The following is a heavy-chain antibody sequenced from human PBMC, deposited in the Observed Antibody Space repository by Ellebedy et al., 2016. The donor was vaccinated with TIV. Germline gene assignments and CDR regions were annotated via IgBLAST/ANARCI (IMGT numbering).Heavy chain of an antibody. CDR1: GFTFSSYW. D-gene: IGHD2-15*01. Sequence: GGSLRLSXAASGFTFSSYWMSWVRQAPGKGLEWVANIKQDGSEKYYADSVKGRFTISRDNSKNTLYLQMNSLRAEDTAVYYCNTDGRSGSRYWHYGMDVWGQGTTVIVSS. CDR2: IKQDGSEK. V-gene: IGHV3-7*03. CDR3: NTDGRSGSRYWHYGMDV. J-gene: IGHJ6*02.